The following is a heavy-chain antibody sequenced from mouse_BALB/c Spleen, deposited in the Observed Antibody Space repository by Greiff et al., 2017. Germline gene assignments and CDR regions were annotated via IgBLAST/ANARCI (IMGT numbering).Heavy chain of an antibody. V-gene: IGHV5-17*02. CDR2: ISSGSSTI. J-gene: IGHJ4*01. Sequence: EVQGVESGGGLVQPGGSRKLSCAASGFTFSSFGMHWVRQAPEKGLEWVAYISSGSSTIYYADTVKGRFTISRDNPKNTLFLQMTSLRSEDTAMYYCARSRSDDRYAMDYWGQGTSVTVSS. CDR3: ARSRSDDRYAMDY. CDR1: GFTFSSFG. D-gene: IGHD2-12*01.